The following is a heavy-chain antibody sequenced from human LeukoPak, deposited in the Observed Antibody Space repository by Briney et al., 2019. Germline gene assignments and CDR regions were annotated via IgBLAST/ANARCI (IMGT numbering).Heavy chain of an antibody. CDR3: ARAELGSGYGDYSTKDYYYYYMDV. J-gene: IGHJ6*03. CDR1: GGSISSYY. V-gene: IGHV4-59*01. Sequence: SETLSLTCTVSGGSISSYYWSWIRQPPGKGLEWIGYIYYSGSTNYNPSLKSRVTISVDTSKNQFSLKLSSVTAADTAVYYCARAELGSGYGDYSTKDYYYYYMDVWGKGTTVTVSS. CDR2: IYYSGST. D-gene: IGHD4-17*01.